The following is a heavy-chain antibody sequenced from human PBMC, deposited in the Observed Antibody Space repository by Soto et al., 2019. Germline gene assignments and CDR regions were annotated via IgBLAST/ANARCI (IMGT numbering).Heavy chain of an antibody. V-gene: IGHV3-23*01. CDR2: ISGSGGST. CDR1: GFTFSSYA. Sequence: GGSLRLSCAASGFTFSSYAMSWVRQAPGKGLEWVSAISGSGGSTYYADSVKGRFTTSRDNSKNTLYLQMNSLRAEDTAVYYCAKSIWGSSKYMDVWGKGTTVTVSS. D-gene: IGHD3-16*01. CDR3: AKSIWGSSKYMDV. J-gene: IGHJ6*03.